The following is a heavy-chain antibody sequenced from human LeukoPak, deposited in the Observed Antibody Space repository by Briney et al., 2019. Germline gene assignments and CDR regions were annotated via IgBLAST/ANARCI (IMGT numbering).Heavy chain of an antibody. Sequence: PSETLSLTCTVSGGSISSYYWSWIRQPPGRGLEWIGSIYYSGSTYYNPSLKSRVTISVDTSKNQFSLKLSSVTAADTAVYYCARDSYYYGSGSYDYWGQGTLVTVSS. V-gene: IGHV4-39*07. CDR3: ARDSYYYGSGSYDY. CDR2: IYYSGST. J-gene: IGHJ4*02. CDR1: GGSISSYY. D-gene: IGHD3-10*01.